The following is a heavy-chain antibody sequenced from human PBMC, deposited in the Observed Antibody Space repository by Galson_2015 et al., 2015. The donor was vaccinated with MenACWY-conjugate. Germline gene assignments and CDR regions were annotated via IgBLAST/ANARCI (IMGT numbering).Heavy chain of an antibody. Sequence: SLRLSCAASGFTFSSYAMSWVRQAPGKGLEWVSAISGSGGSTYYADSVKGRFTISRDNSKNTLYLQMNSLRAEDTAVYYCAKVNHYDSSGCLDYWGQGTLVTVSS. V-gene: IGHV3-23*01. CDR2: ISGSGGST. D-gene: IGHD3-22*01. CDR3: AKVNHYDSSGCLDY. J-gene: IGHJ4*02. CDR1: GFTFSSYA.